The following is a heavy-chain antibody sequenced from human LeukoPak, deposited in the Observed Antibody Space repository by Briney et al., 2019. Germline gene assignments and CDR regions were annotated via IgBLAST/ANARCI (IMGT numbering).Heavy chain of an antibody. Sequence: SETLSLTCTVSGGSTSSYYWSWIRQPPGKGLEWIGYIYYSGYTNYNPSLKSRVTISVDTFKNQFSLKLSSVTAADTAVYYCARISNWNDGYFDYWGQGTLVFVSS. CDR2: IYYSGYT. J-gene: IGHJ4*02. CDR3: ARISNWNDGYFDY. CDR1: GGSTSSYY. D-gene: IGHD1-1*01. V-gene: IGHV4-59*01.